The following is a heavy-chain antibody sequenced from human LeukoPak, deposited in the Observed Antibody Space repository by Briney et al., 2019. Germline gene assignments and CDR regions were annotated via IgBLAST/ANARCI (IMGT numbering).Heavy chain of an antibody. D-gene: IGHD3-10*01. V-gene: IGHV1-2*02. J-gene: IGHJ6*03. CDR1: GYTFTEYY. Sequence: ASVKVSCKASGYTFTEYYIHWVRQAPGHGLEWMGWINPNSGGTNYAQKFQGRVTMTRDTSISTAYMELSRLRSDDTAVYYCARVQGYLWFGESPPYMDVWGKGTTVTISS. CDR3: ARVQGYLWFGESPPYMDV. CDR2: INPNSGGT.